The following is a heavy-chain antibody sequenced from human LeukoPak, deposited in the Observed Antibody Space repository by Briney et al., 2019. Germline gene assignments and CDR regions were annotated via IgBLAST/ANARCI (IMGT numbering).Heavy chain of an antibody. CDR3: ARDPQRGYDFWNGYSSFDY. CDR2: ISADNGNT. D-gene: IGHD3-3*01. Sequence: ASVKVSCKASGYTFTNSGISWVRQAPGQGLEWMGWISADNGNTNYAQILQGRVTMTTDTSTSTAYMELRSLRPDDTAVYYCARDPQRGYDFWNGYSSFDYWGQGTLVTVSS. V-gene: IGHV1-18*01. CDR1: GYTFTNSG. J-gene: IGHJ4*02.